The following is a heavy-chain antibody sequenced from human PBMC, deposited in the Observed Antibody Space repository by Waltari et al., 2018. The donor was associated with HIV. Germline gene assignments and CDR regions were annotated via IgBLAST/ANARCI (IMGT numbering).Heavy chain of an antibody. CDR2: IHHSVTT. CDR1: GGSFSNYY. J-gene: IGHJ4*02. Sequence: QVRLQQWGAGLLKPSETLSLTCAVYGGSFSNYYWTWIRQTPEKGLEWIGEIHHSVTTDYNPSLKSRLTMSIDTSKNQFSLKLNSVTAADTAVYYCARHRFTRGNSAWYFLYWGQGTHVTVSS. CDR3: ARHRFTRGNSAWYFLY. D-gene: IGHD6-19*01. V-gene: IGHV4-34*02.